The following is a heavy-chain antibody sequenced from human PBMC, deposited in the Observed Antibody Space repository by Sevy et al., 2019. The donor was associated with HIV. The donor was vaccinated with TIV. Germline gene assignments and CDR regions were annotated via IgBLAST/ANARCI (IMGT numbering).Heavy chain of an antibody. J-gene: IGHJ3*02. Sequence: GGSLRLSCTASVFVFSSYAMHWVRQAPGKGLEWVAFIAYDGSNKNYADSVKGRFTLSRDNSKNTLYLQMNSPGAEDTAVYYCARPRFLEWLSSAAFDIWGQGTMVTVSS. CDR3: ARPRFLEWLSSAAFDI. CDR1: VFVFSSYA. CDR2: IAYDGSNK. D-gene: IGHD3-3*01. V-gene: IGHV3-30*04.